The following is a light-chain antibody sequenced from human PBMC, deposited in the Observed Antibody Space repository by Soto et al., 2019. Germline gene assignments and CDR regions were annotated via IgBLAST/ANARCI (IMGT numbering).Light chain of an antibody. Sequence: EIVLTQSPGTLSLSPGERATLSCRASQSVSSSYLAWYQQKPGQAPRLLICGASSRATGIPDRFSGSGSGTDFTLTISRLEPEDFAVYYCQQSGSSPPITFGQGTRLEIK. CDR1: QSVSSSY. CDR3: QQSGSSPPIT. CDR2: GAS. J-gene: IGKJ5*01. V-gene: IGKV3-20*01.